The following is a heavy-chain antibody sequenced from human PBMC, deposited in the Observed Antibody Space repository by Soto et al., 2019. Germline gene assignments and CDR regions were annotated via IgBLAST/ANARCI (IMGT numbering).Heavy chain of an antibody. CDR2: IYYSGST. J-gene: IGHJ4*02. Sequence: QVQLQESGPGLVKPSQTLPLPCTVSVGSITSGGYYWSWIGQHPGKGLEWIGYIYYSGSTYYNPSLKSRVTISVDTSKNQFSLKLSSVTAADTAVYYCARGPRYYFDYWGQGTLVTVSS. V-gene: IGHV4-31*03. CDR1: VGSITSGGYY. D-gene: IGHD3-10*01. CDR3: ARGPRYYFDY.